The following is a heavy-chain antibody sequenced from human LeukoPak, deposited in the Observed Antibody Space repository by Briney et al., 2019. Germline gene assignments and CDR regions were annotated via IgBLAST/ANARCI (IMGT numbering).Heavy chain of an antibody. CDR3: ARVEWTTTLIAPDAFDI. CDR2: IIPILGIA. D-gene: IGHD3-3*01. V-gene: IGHV1-69*04. Sequence: SVKVSCKASGYTFTSYDINWVRQATGQGLEWMGRIIPILGIANYAQKFQGRVTITADKSTSTAYMELSSLRSEDTAVYYCARVEWTTTLIAPDAFDIWGQGTMVTVSS. CDR1: GYTFTSYD. J-gene: IGHJ3*02.